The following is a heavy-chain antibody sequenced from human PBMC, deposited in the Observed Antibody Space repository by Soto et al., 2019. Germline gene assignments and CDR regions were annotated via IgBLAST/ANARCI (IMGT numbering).Heavy chain of an antibody. CDR2: ISSSSSYI. Sequence: GGSLRLSFAASGFTFSSYSMNWVRQAPGKGLEWVSSISSSSSYIYYADSVKGRFTISRDNAKNSLYLQMNSLRAEDTAVYYCARAVEDYIWGSYQGDAFDIWGQGTMVTVSS. V-gene: IGHV3-21*01. D-gene: IGHD3-16*02. CDR1: GFTFSSYS. CDR3: ARAVEDYIWGSYQGDAFDI. J-gene: IGHJ3*02.